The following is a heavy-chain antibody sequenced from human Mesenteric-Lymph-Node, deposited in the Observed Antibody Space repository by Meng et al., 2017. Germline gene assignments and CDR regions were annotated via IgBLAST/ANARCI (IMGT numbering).Heavy chain of an antibody. V-gene: IGHV4-4*02. Sequence: VLLQGAAPRMVQPSGLPLLSCAVCVCSISSSQGWIWHPQRPGMGLIWIVKLYHSASSNHTPTLKSRVTISADKSQNQFSLKLSSVTAADTAFYDCAIQESRDGHNPYWGQGTLVTVSS. CDR3: AIQESRDGHNPY. J-gene: IGHJ4*02. CDR1: VCSISSSQG. CDR2: LYHSASS. D-gene: IGHD5-24*01.